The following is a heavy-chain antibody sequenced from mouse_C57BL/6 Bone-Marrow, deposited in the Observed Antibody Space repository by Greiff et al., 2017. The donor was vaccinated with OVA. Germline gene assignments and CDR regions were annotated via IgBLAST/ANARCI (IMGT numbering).Heavy chain of an antibody. V-gene: IGHV5-4*03. CDR3: ARNYYGSSSWIAY. Sequence: EVKLVESGGGLVKPGGSLKLSCAASGFTFSSYAMSWVRQTPEKRLEWVATISDGGSYTYYPDNVQGRFTISRDNAKNNLYLQVSHLKSEDTAMYNCARNYYGSSSWIAYWGQGTLVTVSA. CDR2: ISDGGSYT. D-gene: IGHD1-1*01. CDR1: GFTFSSYA. J-gene: IGHJ3*01.